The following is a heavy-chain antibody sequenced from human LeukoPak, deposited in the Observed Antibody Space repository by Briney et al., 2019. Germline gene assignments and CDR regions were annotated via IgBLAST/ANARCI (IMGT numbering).Heavy chain of an antibody. Sequence: GGSLRLSCAASGFTVSSNYMSGVRQAPGKGLEWVSLIYSGGGTYYADSVKGRFTISRDKSRNTLYLQMNSLRAEDTAVYYCVRGPGYPGGKLDYWGQGTLVTVSS. CDR3: VRGPGYPGGKLDY. D-gene: IGHD3-16*01. CDR1: GFTVSSNY. V-gene: IGHV3-53*01. J-gene: IGHJ4*02. CDR2: IYSGGGT.